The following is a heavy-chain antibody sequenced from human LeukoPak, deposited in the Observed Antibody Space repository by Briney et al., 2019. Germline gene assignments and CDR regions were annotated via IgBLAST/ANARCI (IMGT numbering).Heavy chain of an antibody. CDR3: ARERRIAVAGHYFDY. CDR2: ISSSSSYI. V-gene: IGHV3-21*01. D-gene: IGHD6-19*01. Sequence: GGSLRLSCAASGFTFSSYSMNWVRQAPGKGLEWVSSISSSSSYIYYADSVKGRFTISRDNAKNSLYLQMNSLRAEDTAVYYCARERRIAVAGHYFDYWGQGTLVTVSS. CDR1: GFTFSSYS. J-gene: IGHJ4*02.